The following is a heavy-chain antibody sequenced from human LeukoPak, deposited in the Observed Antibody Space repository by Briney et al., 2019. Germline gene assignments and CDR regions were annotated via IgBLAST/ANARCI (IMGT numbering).Heavy chain of an antibody. V-gene: IGHV3-23*01. J-gene: IGHJ5*02. Sequence: GGSLRLSCAASGFTFSSYAMSWVRQAPGKGLEWVSAISGSGGSTYYADSVKGRYTISRANSKNTLYLQMNSLRAEDTAAYYCAKAGAVAGTVWFDPWGQGTLVTVSS. CDR3: AKAGAVAGTVWFDP. D-gene: IGHD6-19*01. CDR1: GFTFSSYA. CDR2: ISGSGGST.